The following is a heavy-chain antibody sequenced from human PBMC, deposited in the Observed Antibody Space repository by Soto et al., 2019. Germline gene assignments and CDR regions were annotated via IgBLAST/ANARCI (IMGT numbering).Heavy chain of an antibody. D-gene: IGHD3-10*01. CDR3: ARGGDNSPWYYSL. J-gene: IGHJ4*02. V-gene: IGHV4-59*01. CDR1: GGSINNNY. CDR2: IFSNGRT. Sequence: PSETLSLTCTVSGGSINNNYWSWIRQPPGRGLEWIGYIFSNGRTNYNPSLESRVTISVDTSKNQLSLKLRSVTAADTAVYYCARGGDNSPWYYSLWGQGTLVTAPQ.